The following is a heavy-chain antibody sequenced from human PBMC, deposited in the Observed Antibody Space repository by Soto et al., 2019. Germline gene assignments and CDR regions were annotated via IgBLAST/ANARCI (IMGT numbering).Heavy chain of an antibody. D-gene: IGHD6-13*01. J-gene: IGHJ6*02. Sequence: PGESLKICCKGSGYSFTSYWIGWVRQMPGKGLEWMGIIYPGDSDTRYSPSFQGQVTISADKSISTAYLQWSSLKASDTAMYYCARSQQQLGTYYYYYGMDVWGQGTTVTVSS. CDR2: IYPGDSDT. CDR1: GYSFTSYW. V-gene: IGHV5-51*01. CDR3: ARSQQQLGTYYYYYGMDV.